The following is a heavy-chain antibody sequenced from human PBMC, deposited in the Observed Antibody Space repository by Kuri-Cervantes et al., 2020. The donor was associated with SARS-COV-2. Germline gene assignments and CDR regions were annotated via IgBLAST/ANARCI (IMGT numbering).Heavy chain of an antibody. CDR1: GDSISSDW. J-gene: IGHJ6*03. Sequence: SETLSLTCTVSGDSISSDWWSWIRQSPEKGLEWIGYIYYSGSSTYNPSLESRVTMSIDTSKNQFSLKLSSVTAADTAVYYCARDRRDSSGYYYGGLDYYYYYMDVWGKGTTVTVSS. D-gene: IGHD3-22*01. CDR2: IYYSGSS. CDR3: ARDRRDSSGYYYGGLDYYYYYMDV. V-gene: IGHV4-4*08.